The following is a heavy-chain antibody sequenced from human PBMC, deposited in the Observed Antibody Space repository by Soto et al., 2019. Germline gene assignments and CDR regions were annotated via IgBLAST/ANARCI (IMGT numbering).Heavy chain of an antibody. D-gene: IGHD3-22*01. CDR2: IRGSGSSK. Sequence: GGSLRLSCAASGSIFGGYGMHWVRQAPGKGLEWVSAIRGSGSSKNYAESAKGRFTISRDNSKNTLYLQMNSLGAEDTAVYYCASRNYYDTSGYYYWYYFDFWGQGTPVTVSS. V-gene: IGHV3-33*01. CDR3: ASRNYYDTSGYYYWYYFDF. J-gene: IGHJ4*02. CDR1: GSIFGGYG.